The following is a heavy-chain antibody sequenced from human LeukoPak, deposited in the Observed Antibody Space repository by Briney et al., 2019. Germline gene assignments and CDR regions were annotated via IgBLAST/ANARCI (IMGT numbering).Heavy chain of an antibody. CDR3: ARCPIVVVPATPFYYYYYMDV. J-gene: IGHJ6*03. D-gene: IGHD2-2*01. V-gene: IGHV1-46*01. Sequence: ASVKVSCKASGYTFTSYYMHWVRQAPGQGLEWMGIINPSGGSTSYAQKFQGRVTMTRDTSTSTVYMELSSLRSEDTAVYYCARCPIVVVPATPFYYYYYMDVWGKGTTVTVSS. CDR1: GYTFTSYY. CDR2: INPSGGST.